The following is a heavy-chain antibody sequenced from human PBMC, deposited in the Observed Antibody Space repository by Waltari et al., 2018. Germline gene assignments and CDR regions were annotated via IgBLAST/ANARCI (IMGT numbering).Heavy chain of an antibody. CDR1: GGSFSGYY. J-gene: IGHJ3*02. D-gene: IGHD3-10*01. CDR3: ARASITMVRGVRDAFDI. CDR2: INHSGST. Sequence: QVQLQQWGAGLLKPSETLSLTCAVYGGSFSGYYWSWIRQPPGKGLEWIGEINHSGSTNYNPALKSRVTISVDTSKNQFSLKLSSVTAADTAVYYWARASITMVRGVRDAFDIWGQGTMVTVSS. V-gene: IGHV4-34*01.